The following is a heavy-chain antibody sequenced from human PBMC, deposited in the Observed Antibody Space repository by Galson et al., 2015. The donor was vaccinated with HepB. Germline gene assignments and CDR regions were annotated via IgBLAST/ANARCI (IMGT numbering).Heavy chain of an antibody. CDR1: GFSFSTFA. J-gene: IGHJ4*02. CDR2: ISYDGTNK. V-gene: IGHV3-30-3*01. D-gene: IGHD6-19*01. Sequence: SLRLSCAASGFSFSTFAMHWVRQVPDNGLEWVAVISYDGTNKYYADSVKGRFTISRDSSKNTLYLQMNSLRAEDTAVYYCARSRSGLAVVGDYWGQGALVTVSS. CDR3: ARSRSGLAVVGDY.